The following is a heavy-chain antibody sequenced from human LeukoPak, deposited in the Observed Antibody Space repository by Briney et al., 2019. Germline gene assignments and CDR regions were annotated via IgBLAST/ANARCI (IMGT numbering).Heavy chain of an antibody. Sequence: ASVKVSCKASVYTFPSYFMHWVRQAPGQGLEWMGIINPTGGSTTYAQKFQGRVTMTRDTSTSTVYMELSSLRSDDTAVYYCARTAARRFDYWGQGTLVTVSS. CDR3: ARTAARRFDY. J-gene: IGHJ4*02. CDR2: INPTGGST. CDR1: VYTFPSYF. D-gene: IGHD6-6*01. V-gene: IGHV1-46*01.